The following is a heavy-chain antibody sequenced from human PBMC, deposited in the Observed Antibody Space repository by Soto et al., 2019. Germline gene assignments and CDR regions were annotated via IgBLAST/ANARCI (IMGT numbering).Heavy chain of an antibody. Sequence: QVQLVESGGGLVKPGGSLRLSCAASGFTFSGYYMSWIRQAPGKGLEWVSYIGGRANSIYYADSVKGRFTISRDNGKNSLFLQMNSLRVEDTAVYYCAWLGSGWSVDYWGQGTLVTVSS. CDR3: AWLGSGWSVDY. V-gene: IGHV3-11*01. J-gene: IGHJ4*02. CDR1: GFTFSGYY. CDR2: IGGRANSI. D-gene: IGHD6-19*01.